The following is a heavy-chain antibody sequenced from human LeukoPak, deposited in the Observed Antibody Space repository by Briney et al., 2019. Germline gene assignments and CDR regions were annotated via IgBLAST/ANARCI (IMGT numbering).Heavy chain of an antibody. CDR2: IYTSGST. D-gene: IGHD3-3*01. CDR1: GGSISSGSYS. Sequence: PSETLSLTCTVSGGSISSGSYSWSWIRQPAGKELEWIGRIYTSGSTNYNPSLKTRVTISVDTSKNQFSLKLSSVTAADTAVYYCARAPKFLEWLGNWFDPWGQGTLVTVSS. V-gene: IGHV4-61*02. CDR3: ARAPKFLEWLGNWFDP. J-gene: IGHJ5*02.